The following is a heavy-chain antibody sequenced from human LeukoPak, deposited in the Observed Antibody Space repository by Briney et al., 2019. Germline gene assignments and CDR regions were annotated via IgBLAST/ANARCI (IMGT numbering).Heavy chain of an antibody. CDR3: ARGPGYFDY. CDR2: ISSSGSLI. CDR1: GFSFSSYE. J-gene: IGHJ4*02. V-gene: IGHV3-48*03. Sequence: GGSLRLSCAASGFSFSSYEMNWVRQAPGKGLEWVSYISSSGSLIYYADSTKGRFTISRDNAKKSLFLQMSSLRAEDTAVYYCARGPGYFDYWGQGTLVTVSS.